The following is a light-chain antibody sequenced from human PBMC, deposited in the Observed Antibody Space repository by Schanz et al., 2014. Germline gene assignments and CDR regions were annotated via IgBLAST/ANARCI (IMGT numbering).Light chain of an antibody. CDR1: SSDVGSYNL. J-gene: IGLJ3*02. CDR2: EGS. CDR3: SSYSNSGTFWV. V-gene: IGLV2-23*01. Sequence: QSALTQPASVSGSPGQSITISCTGTSSDVGSYNLVSWYQHHPGKAPKLMIYEGSKRPSGVSNRFSGSGSGNTASLTISGLQAEDEADYYCSSYSNSGTFWVLGGGTKLTVL.